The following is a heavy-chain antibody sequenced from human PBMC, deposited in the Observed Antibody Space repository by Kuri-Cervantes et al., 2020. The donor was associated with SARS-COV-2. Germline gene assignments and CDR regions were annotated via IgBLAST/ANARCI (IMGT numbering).Heavy chain of an antibody. CDR1: GFTFDYHA. CDR3: ARGRCSATNCYLRPYFDY. V-gene: IGHV3-7*03. Sequence: GGSLRLSCSDSGFTFDYHAIFWVRQVPGKGLEWVANIKQDGSEKYYVDSVKGRFTISRDNAKNSLYLQMNSLRAEDTAVYFCARGRCSATNCYLRPYFDYWGQGALVTVSS. D-gene: IGHD2-2*01. J-gene: IGHJ4*02. CDR2: IKQDGSEK.